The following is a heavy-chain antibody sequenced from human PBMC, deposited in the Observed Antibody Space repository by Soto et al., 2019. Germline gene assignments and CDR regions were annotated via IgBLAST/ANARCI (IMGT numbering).Heavy chain of an antibody. Sequence: QVQLVQSGAEVKRPGASVKVSCKASGYSFTGYYMHWVRQAPGQGLEWMGWIIPHSGETNYAQKFQARVTLTRDTSISTAYMQLSGLPSDDTAVYYCAIETDDFTNGAHDLGCQGTLVTVSS. CDR1: GYSFTGYY. CDR3: AIETDDFTNGAHDL. CDR2: IIPHSGET. J-gene: IGHJ5*02. D-gene: IGHD1-1*01. V-gene: IGHV1-2*02.